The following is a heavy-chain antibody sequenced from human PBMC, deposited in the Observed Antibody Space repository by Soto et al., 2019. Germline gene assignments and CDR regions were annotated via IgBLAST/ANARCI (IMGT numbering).Heavy chain of an antibody. V-gene: IGHV1-8*01. D-gene: IGHD6-13*01. Sequence: QVPLVQSGAEVKKPGASVKVSCKASGYTFTSYDINWVRQATGQGLEWMGWMNPNSGNTGYAQKFQGRVTMTRNTSISTAYMELSSLRSEDTAVYYCARLYSSSWYKDCWGQGTLVTVSS. CDR2: MNPNSGNT. CDR3: ARLYSSSWYKDC. J-gene: IGHJ4*02. CDR1: GYTFTSYD.